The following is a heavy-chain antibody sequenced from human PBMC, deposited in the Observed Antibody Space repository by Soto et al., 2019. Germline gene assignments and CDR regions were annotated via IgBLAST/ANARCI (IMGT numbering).Heavy chain of an antibody. Sequence: SETLSLTCTVSGASISRYYWSWIRQPPGKGLEWIGEINHSGSTNYNPSLKSRVTISVDTSKNQFSLKLSSVTVAYSAVYYCARGWRFGNYYFDYWGLGTLVTVSS. V-gene: IGHV4-34*01. CDR1: GASISRYY. D-gene: IGHD3-10*01. J-gene: IGHJ4*02. CDR3: ARGWRFGNYYFDY. CDR2: INHSGST.